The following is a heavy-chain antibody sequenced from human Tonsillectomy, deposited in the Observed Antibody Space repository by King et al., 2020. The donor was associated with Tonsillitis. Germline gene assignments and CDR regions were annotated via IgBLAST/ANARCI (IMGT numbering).Heavy chain of an antibody. Sequence: VQLVESGGGLVQPGGSLRLSCEASGFTFSTYAMNWVRQAPGKGPEWVSAISGRDTRTFYADSVKGRFTISRDDSKNTVSLQMSSLRAEDTAVYYCAKESPYSGNYRFYYFDYWGQGTLVTVSS. CDR2: ISGRDTRT. CDR1: GFTFSTYA. CDR3: AKESPYSGNYRFYYFDY. V-gene: IGHV3-23*04. J-gene: IGHJ4*02. D-gene: IGHD1-26*01.